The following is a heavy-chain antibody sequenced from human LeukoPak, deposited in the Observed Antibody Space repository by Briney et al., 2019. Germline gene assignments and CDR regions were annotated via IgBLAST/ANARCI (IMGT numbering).Heavy chain of an antibody. J-gene: IGHJ4*02. CDR3: ARVGSSGYPIDY. D-gene: IGHD3-22*01. CDR1: GFTVSSNY. CDR2: ISSSGSTI. Sequence: GGSLRLSCAASGFTVSSNYMSWVRQAPGKELEWVSYISSSGSTINYADSVKGRFTISRDSAKKSLFLQMNSLRAEDTAVYYCARVGSSGYPIDYWGQGTLVTVSS. V-gene: IGHV3-11*01.